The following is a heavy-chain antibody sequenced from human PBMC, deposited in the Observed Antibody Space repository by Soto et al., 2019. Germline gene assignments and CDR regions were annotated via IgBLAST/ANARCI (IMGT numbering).Heavy chain of an antibody. CDR3: ARTSGSYSTGGGLDY. V-gene: IGHV3-33*01. Sequence: VAVIWYDGSNKYYADSVKGRFTISRDNSKNTLYLQMNSLRAEDTAVYYCARTSGSYSTGGGLDYWGQGTLVTVSS. D-gene: IGHD1-26*01. CDR2: IWYDGSNK. J-gene: IGHJ4*02.